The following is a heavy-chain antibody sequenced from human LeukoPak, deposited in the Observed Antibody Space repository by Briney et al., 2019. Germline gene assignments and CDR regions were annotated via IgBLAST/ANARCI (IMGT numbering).Heavy chain of an antibody. Sequence: GGSLRLSCAASGFTFSSYAMSWVRQAPGKGLEWVSYISSSGSTIYYADSVKGRFTISRDNSKNTLYLQMNSLRAEDTAVYYCFGGLVRGAWIGARAFDIWGQGTMVTVSS. V-gene: IGHV3-48*01. CDR1: GFTFSSYA. J-gene: IGHJ3*02. D-gene: IGHD3-10*02. CDR2: ISSSGSTI. CDR3: FGGLVRGAWIGARAFDI.